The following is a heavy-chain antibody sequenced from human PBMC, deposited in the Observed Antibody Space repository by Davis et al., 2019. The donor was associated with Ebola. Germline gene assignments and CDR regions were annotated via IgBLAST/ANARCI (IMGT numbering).Heavy chain of an antibody. Sequence: PSETLSLTCAVSGGSISSSNWWSWVRQPPGKGLEWIGEIYHSGSTNYNPSLKSRVTISVDKSKKQFSLKLSSVTAADTAVYYCARSKREGASYYFDYWGQGTLVTVSS. CDR1: GGSISSSNW. CDR2: IYHSGST. D-gene: IGHD1-26*01. CDR3: ARSKREGASYYFDY. J-gene: IGHJ4*02. V-gene: IGHV4-4*02.